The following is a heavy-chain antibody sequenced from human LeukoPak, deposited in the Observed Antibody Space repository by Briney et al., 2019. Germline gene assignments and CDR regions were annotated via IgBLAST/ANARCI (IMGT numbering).Heavy chain of an antibody. J-gene: IGHJ3*02. CDR1: GGSISSSSYY. Sequence: SETLSLTCTVSGGSISSSSYYWGWLRQPPGKGLEWIGSIYYSGSTYYNPSLKSRVTISVDTSKNQFSLKLSSVTAADTAVYYCARELFRSGSYRKDAFDIWGQGTVVTVSS. V-gene: IGHV4-39*07. CDR2: IYYSGST. CDR3: ARELFRSGSYRKDAFDI. D-gene: IGHD1-26*01.